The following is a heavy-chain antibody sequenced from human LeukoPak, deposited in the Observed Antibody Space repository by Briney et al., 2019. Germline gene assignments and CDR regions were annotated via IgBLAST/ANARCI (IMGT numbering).Heavy chain of an antibody. V-gene: IGHV1-24*01. CDR2: FDPEDGEK. J-gene: IGHJ4*02. CDR3: ATGPVAWTAGFDY. Sequence: ASVKVSCKVSGYTVTELSMQWVRQAPGKGLEWMGGFDPEDGEKMYAQKFQGRVTTTEDTSTDTAYMELSSLRSEDTAVYYCATGPVAWTAGFDYWGQGTLVTVSP. CDR1: GYTVTELS. D-gene: IGHD3/OR15-3a*01.